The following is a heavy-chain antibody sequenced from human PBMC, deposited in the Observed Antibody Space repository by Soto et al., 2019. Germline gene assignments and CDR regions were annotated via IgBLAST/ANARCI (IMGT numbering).Heavy chain of an antibody. V-gene: IGHV1-69*06. D-gene: IGHD2-2*01. CDR1: GGTFSSYA. CDR2: IIPIFGTA. Sequence: QVQLVQSGAEVKKPGSSVKVSCKASGGTFSSYAISWVRQAPGQGLEWMGGIIPIFGTANYAQKFQGRVTITADKSTSTAYMELSSLRSEDTAVYYCARGYCSSTSCYPPYYYYGMDVWGQGPTVTVSS. J-gene: IGHJ6*02. CDR3: ARGYCSSTSCYPPYYYYGMDV.